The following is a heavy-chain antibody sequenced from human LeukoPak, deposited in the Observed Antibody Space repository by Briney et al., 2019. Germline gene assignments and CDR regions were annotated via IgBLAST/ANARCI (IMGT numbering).Heavy chain of an antibody. CDR2: ISSSSSTI. CDR1: GFTFSSYS. V-gene: IGHV3-48*02. CDR3: AKVKDYYYGSGSYFTEGSYFDY. J-gene: IGHJ4*02. D-gene: IGHD3-10*01. Sequence: PGGSLRLSCAASGFTFSSYSMNWVRQAPGKGLEWVSYISSSSSTIYYADSVKGRFTISRDNAKNSLYLQMNSLRDEDTAVYYCAKVKDYYYGSGSYFTEGSYFDYWGQGTLVTVSS.